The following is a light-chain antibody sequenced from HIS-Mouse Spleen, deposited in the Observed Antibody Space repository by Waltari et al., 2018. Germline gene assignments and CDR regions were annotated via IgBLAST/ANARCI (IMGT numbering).Light chain of an antibody. J-gene: IGLJ3*02. V-gene: IGLV1-40*01. CDR1: SPNIGAGYD. Sequence: QSVLTQPPSVSGAPGQRVTISCTGSSPNIGAGYDVHWYQQLPGTAPKLPISGNSNRPSGVPDRFSGSKSGTSASLAITGLQAEDEADYYCQSYDSSLSGWVFGGGTKLTVL. CDR2: GNS. CDR3: QSYDSSLSGWV.